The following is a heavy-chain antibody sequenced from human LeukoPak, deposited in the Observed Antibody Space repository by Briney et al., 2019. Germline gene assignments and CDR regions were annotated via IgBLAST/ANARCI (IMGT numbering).Heavy chain of an antibody. CDR1: GGSISSGSYY. J-gene: IGHJ4*02. V-gene: IGHV4-61*02. CDR3: ARVTTGGYYNC. Sequence: SETLSLTCTVSGGSISSGSYYWSWIRQPAGKGLEWIGLIYTSGSTNYNPSLNSRVTISVDTSKNQFSLKLSSVTAADTAVYYCARVTTGGYYNCWGQGTLVTVSS. D-gene: IGHD3-22*01. CDR2: IYTSGST.